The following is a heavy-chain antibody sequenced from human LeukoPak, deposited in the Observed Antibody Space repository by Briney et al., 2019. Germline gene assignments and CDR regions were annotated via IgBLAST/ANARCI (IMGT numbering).Heavy chain of an antibody. V-gene: IGHV3-64D*06. J-gene: IGHJ4*02. CDR1: GFTFSSYS. Sequence: QPGGSLRLSCAASGFTFSSYSMNWVRQAPGKGLDYVAGITSNGDTTYHADSVKGRFTISRDNSKNTLYFQMSSLRAEDTAVYYCVKVSSTVGATYFDNWGQGTLVTVSS. CDR3: VKVSSTVGATYFDN. CDR2: ITSNGDTT. D-gene: IGHD1-26*01.